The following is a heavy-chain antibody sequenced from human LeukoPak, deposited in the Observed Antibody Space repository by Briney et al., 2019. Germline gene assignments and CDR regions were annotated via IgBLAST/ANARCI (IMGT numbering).Heavy chain of an antibody. Sequence: SETLSLTCTVSGGSISSGGYYWSWIRQHPGKGLEWIGYIYYSGSTYYNPSLKSRVTISVDTSKNQFSLKLSSVTAADTAVYYCAREVRLGYCTNGVCYYYYYMDVWGKGTTVTVSS. J-gene: IGHJ6*03. V-gene: IGHV4-31*03. D-gene: IGHD2-8*01. CDR1: GGSISSGGYY. CDR2: IYYSGST. CDR3: AREVRLGYCTNGVCYYYYYMDV.